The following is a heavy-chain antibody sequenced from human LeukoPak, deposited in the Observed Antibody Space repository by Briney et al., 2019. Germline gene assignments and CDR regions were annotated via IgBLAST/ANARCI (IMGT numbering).Heavy chain of an antibody. V-gene: IGHV3-7*01. CDR1: GFTFSGYW. CDR3: AREDRYNTNDY. D-gene: IGHD2-21*02. J-gene: IGHJ4*02. Sequence: GGSLRLSCAVSGFTFSGYWMSWFRQAPGKGLEWVANINQGETEKQYVDSVKGRFTISRDNAKNSVYLQMNSLRVEDTAVYYCAREDRYNTNDYWGQGTLVTVSS. CDR2: INQGETEK.